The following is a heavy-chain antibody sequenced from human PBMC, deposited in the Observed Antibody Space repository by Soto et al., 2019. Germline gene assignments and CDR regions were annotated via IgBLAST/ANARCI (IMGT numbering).Heavy chain of an antibody. CDR2: FRSKANSYVT. D-gene: IGHD4-17*01. V-gene: IGHV3-73*02. CDR3: SSHDYGGDWYFDL. Sequence: EVPLVESGGGLVQPGGSLKLSCAASGFTFSGSAMHWVRQASGKGLEWVGRFRSKANSYVTAYAASVKGRFTISRDDSKNTAYLQMMSLKTEDTAVYYCSSHDYGGDWYFDLWGRGTLVTVSS. CDR1: GFTFSGSA. J-gene: IGHJ2*01.